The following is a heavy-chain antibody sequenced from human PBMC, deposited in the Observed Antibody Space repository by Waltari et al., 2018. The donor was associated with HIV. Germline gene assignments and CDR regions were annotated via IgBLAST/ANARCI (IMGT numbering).Heavy chain of an antibody. CDR1: GFTFDDYA. V-gene: IGHV3-9*01. CDR2: INWNSGKA. D-gene: IGHD6-19*01. CDR3: AKGSIAVAAYYMDV. J-gene: IGHJ6*03. Sequence: EVHLVESGGGLVQPGRSLRLSCAASGFTFDDYAMHWVRQAPGKGLEWVSGINWNSGKADYADSVKGRFTISRDNAKNSLYLQMNSLRAEDTALYYCAKGSIAVAAYYMDVWGKGTTVTVSS.